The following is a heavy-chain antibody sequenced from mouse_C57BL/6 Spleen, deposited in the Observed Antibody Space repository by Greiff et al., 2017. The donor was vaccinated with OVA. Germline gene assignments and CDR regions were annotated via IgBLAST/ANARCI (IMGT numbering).Heavy chain of an antibody. D-gene: IGHD1-1*01. CDR3: ARDYGSSGDV. CDR1: GYTFTSYT. J-gene: IGHJ1*03. CDR2: INPSSGYT. Sequence: HVQLQPSWAELARPGASVKMSCKASGYTFTSYTMHWVKQRPGQGLEWIGYINPSSGYTKYNQKFKDKATLTADKSSSTAYMQLSSLTSEDSAVYYCARDYGSSGDVWGTGTTVTVSS. V-gene: IGHV1-4*01.